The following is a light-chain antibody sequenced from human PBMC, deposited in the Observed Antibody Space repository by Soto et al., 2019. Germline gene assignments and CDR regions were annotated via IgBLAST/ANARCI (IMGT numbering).Light chain of an antibody. CDR2: ETN. V-gene: IGLV1-51*02. J-gene: IGLJ1*01. CDR1: SSDIGNNY. Sequence: SVLTKPPSVSTVPGQRVTISCYRSSSDIGNNYVSWYQHLPGTAPKLLIYETNKRPSGIPDRFSGSKSGTSATLGITGLQTGDEADYYCGTWDSSLGADVFGTGTKVTVL. CDR3: GTWDSSLGADV.